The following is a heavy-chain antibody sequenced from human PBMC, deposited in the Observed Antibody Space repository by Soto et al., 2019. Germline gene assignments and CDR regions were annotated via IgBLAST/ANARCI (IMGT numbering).Heavy chain of an antibody. CDR2: IIPVFGIV. V-gene: IGHV1-69*19. D-gene: IGHD3-22*01. CDR1: GGTLSNSA. Sequence: QLQLAQSGADVKKAGSSVKVSCKASGGTLSNSAFSWVRQAPGQGLEWMGGIIPVFGIVNYAQKFQDRVTITADESTSTAYMELRSLRSEYTAVYFCATGRIVVVGSRAYYGMDVWGQGTTVTV. CDR3: ATGRIVVVGSRAYYGMDV. J-gene: IGHJ6*02.